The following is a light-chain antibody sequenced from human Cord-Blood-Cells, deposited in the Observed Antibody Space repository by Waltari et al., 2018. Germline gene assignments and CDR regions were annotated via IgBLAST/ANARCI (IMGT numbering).Light chain of an antibody. CDR2: DVS. V-gene: IGLV2-11*01. CDR3: CSYAGSYTHYV. CDR1: SSDVGGYNS. Sequence: QSALTQPRSVSGSPGQSVTISCTGTSSDVGGYNSFPWYQQHPGKAPKLRIYDVSKRPSGVPDRFSGSKSGNTASLTISGLQAEDEADYYCCSYAGSYTHYVFGTGTKVTVL. J-gene: IGLJ1*01.